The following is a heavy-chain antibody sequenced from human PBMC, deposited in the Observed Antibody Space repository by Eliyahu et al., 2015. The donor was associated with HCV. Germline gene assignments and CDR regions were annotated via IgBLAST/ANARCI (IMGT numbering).Heavy chain of an antibody. J-gene: IGHJ6*02. CDR2: ISSSGSTI. Sequence: EVQLVESGGGLVQPGGSLRLSCAASGFTFSSYEMNXVRXXPGKGLEWVSYISSSGSTIYYADSVKGRFTXXRDNAKNSLYLQMNSLRAEDTAVYYCARDRRRYDFWSGYSMNYYYYGMDVWGQGTTVTVSS. CDR1: GFTFSSYE. D-gene: IGHD3-3*01. CDR3: ARDRRRYDFWSGYSMNYYYYGMDV. V-gene: IGHV3-48*03.